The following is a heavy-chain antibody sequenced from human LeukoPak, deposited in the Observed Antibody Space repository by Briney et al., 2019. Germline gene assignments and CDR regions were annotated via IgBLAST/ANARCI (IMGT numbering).Heavy chain of an antibody. CDR1: GYTFTGYY. CDR3: ASQRTDDFWSGSPWFDP. Sequence: ASVKVSCTASGYTFTGYYMHWVRQAPGQGLEWMGRINPNSGGTNYAQKFQGRATMTRDTSISTAYMEMSGLRSDDTAVYYCASQRTDDFWSGSPWFDPWGQETLVTVSS. V-gene: IGHV1-2*06. CDR2: INPNSGGT. J-gene: IGHJ5*02. D-gene: IGHD3-3*01.